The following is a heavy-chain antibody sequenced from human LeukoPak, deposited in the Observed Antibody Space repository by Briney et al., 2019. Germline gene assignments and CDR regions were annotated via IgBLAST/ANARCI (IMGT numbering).Heavy chain of an antibody. CDR3: ASVRTTGTARPFDP. D-gene: IGHD1-1*01. V-gene: IGHV1-69*13. Sequence: SVKVSCKASGGTFSSYAISWVRQAPGQGLEWMGGIIPIFGTANYAQKFQGRVTITADESTSTAYMELSSLRSEDTAVYYCASVRTTGTARPFDPWGQGTLVTVSS. J-gene: IGHJ5*02. CDR2: IIPIFGTA. CDR1: GGTFSSYA.